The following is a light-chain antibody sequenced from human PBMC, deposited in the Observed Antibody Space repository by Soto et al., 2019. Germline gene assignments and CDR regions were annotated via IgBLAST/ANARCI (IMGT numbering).Light chain of an antibody. V-gene: IGKV3-11*01. CDR1: QSISSY. CDR3: QHRSLRPPKWT. Sequence: EIVLTQSPATLSLSPGERATLSCRASQSISSYLAWYLQKPGQAPRLLIYDASKRATGIPARFSGSGSETDFSLTISSLEAEDFAVSYCQHRSLRPPKWTFGQGTKVEIK. J-gene: IGKJ1*01. CDR2: DAS.